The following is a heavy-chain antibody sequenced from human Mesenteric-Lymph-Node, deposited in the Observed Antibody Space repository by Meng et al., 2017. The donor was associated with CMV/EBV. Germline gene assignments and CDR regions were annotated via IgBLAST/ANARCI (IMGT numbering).Heavy chain of an antibody. Sequence: GGSLRLSCAASGVKFSDAWMNWVRQTPGKGLEWVGRERSKNAGGATDYATPVKGRFNISRDDSENMAYLQMSSLKTEDTAVYYGVPDVPGGYSDYFDYWGQGTLVTVSS. V-gene: IGHV3-15*01. CDR3: VPDVPGGYSDYFDY. D-gene: IGHD4-23*01. CDR1: GVKFSDAW. CDR2: ERSKNAGGAT. J-gene: IGHJ4*02.